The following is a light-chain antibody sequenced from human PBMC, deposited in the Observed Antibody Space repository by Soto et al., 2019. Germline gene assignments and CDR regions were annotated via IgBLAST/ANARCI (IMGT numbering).Light chain of an antibody. CDR3: LLFFGDALLI. CDR1: TGAVTSGYY. V-gene: IGLV7-43*01. CDR2: STS. J-gene: IGLJ2*01. Sequence: QAVVTQEPSLTVSPGGTVTLTCASSTGAVTSGYYPNWFQQKPGQAPRPLIYSTSNKHSWTPARFSGSLLGGKAPLTLSGVQPEDEAEYYCLLFFGDALLIFGGGTQLTVL.